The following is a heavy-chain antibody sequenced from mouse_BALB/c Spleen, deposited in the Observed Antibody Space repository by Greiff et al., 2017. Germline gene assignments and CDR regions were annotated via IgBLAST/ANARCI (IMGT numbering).Heavy chain of an antibody. CDR2: IRTGDSYT. CDR3: ANNYDYGGYAVAY. CDR1: GFTISHYP. Sequence: EVQLKESGAGFVKPGGSLKLSCAASGFTISHYPMSWVRQCPEKRLEWVEEIRTGDSYTYYPDTVTGRVTISRDNATNTVYLELSSLRSEDTAMYYCANNYDYGGYAVAYWGQGTLVSVTA. J-gene: IGHJ4*01. V-gene: IGHV5-9-4*01. D-gene: IGHD2-4*01.